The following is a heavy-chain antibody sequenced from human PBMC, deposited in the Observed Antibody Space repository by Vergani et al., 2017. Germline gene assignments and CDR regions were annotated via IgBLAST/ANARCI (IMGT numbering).Heavy chain of an antibody. Sequence: QLQLQESGPGLVKPSQTLSLTCTVSGGSISSGGYYWSWIRQHPGKGLEWIGYIYYSGSTYYNPPLKSRVTISVATSKNQFSLTLSSVTAADTAVYYCARRVAHYDFWSGYYYRYYYGMDVWGQGTTVTVSS. CDR3: ARRVAHYDFWSGYYYRYYYGMDV. J-gene: IGHJ6*02. V-gene: IGHV4-31*03. CDR1: GGSISSGGYY. D-gene: IGHD3-3*01. CDR2: IYYSGST.